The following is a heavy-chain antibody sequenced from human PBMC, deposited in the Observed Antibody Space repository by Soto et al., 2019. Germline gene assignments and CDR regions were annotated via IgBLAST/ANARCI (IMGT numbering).Heavy chain of an antibody. D-gene: IGHD6-6*01. Sequence: QVQLVQSGAEVKKPGASVKVSCTASGYTFTSYGISWVRQAPGQGLEWMGWISAYNGNTTYAQKLQGRVTMTTDTSTRTAYMELRSLRADDTAVYYCARDPGSEYSSKDGYGMDVWGQGTTVTVSS. J-gene: IGHJ6*02. CDR2: ISAYNGNT. CDR3: ARDPGSEYSSKDGYGMDV. V-gene: IGHV1-18*01. CDR1: GYTFTSYG.